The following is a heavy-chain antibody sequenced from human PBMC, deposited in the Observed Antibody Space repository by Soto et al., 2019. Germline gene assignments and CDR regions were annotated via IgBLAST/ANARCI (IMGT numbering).Heavy chain of an antibody. CDR1: GGTFSSYA. V-gene: IGHV1-69*12. CDR3: ARFPPASWLATIGIYNWFDP. J-gene: IGHJ5*02. D-gene: IGHD5-12*01. Sequence: QVQLVQSGAEVKKPGSSVKVSCKASGGTFSSYAISWVRQAPGQGLEWMGGIIPIFGTANYAQKFQGRVTITADESTSTAYMELSSLRSEDTAVYYCARFPPASWLATIGIYNWFDPWGQGTLVTVSS. CDR2: IIPIFGTA.